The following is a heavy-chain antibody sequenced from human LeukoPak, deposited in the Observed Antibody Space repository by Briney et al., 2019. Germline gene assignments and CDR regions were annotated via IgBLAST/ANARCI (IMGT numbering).Heavy chain of an antibody. J-gene: IGHJ4*02. V-gene: IGHV4-61*01. Sequence: PSETLSLTCTVSGGSVSSGSFYWSWIRQIPGKGLEWIGYIYYTGSTNYNPSLKSRVTISVDTSKNQFSLKLSSVTAADTAVYYCARDTGYCSGGSCYHNYFDFWGQGALVTVSS. CDR2: IYYTGST. CDR3: ARDTGYCSGGSCYHNYFDF. CDR1: GGSVSSGSFY. D-gene: IGHD2-15*01.